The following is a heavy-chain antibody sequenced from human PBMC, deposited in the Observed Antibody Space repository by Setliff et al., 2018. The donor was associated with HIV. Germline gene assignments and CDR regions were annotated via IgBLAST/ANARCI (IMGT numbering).Heavy chain of an antibody. D-gene: IGHD3-9*01. V-gene: IGHV1-18*01. CDR1: GYTFTSYG. J-gene: IGHJ6*02. CDR2: ISAYNGNT. CDR3: ARDFRRYFDYYYYGMDV. Sequence: ASVKVSCKASGYTFTSYGISWVRQAPGQGLEWMGWISAYNGNTNYAQKLQGRVTMTRNTSISTAYMELSSLRSEDTAVYYCARDFRRYFDYYYYGMDVWGQGTTVTVS.